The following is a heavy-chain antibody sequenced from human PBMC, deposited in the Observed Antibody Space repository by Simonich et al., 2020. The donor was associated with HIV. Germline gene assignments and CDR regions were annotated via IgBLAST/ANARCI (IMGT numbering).Heavy chain of an antibody. Sequence: QVQLQESGPGLVKPSETLSLTCTVSGGSFSPYYWNWIRQPPGKGLEWIGYIYYSGTTNYNPSLKSRVTISVDTSKKQCSLKLSSVTAADTAVDYCARQPRIAAAGGGWFDPWGQGTLVTVSS. J-gene: IGHJ5*02. CDR3: ARQPRIAAAGGGWFDP. V-gene: IGHV4-59*01. CDR2: IYYSGTT. CDR1: GGSFSPYY. D-gene: IGHD6-13*01.